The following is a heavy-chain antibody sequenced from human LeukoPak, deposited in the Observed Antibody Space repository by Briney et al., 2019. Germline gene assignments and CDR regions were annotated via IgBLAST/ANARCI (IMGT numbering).Heavy chain of an antibody. Sequence: GGSLRLSCAAPGFTFTSYWMHWVRQAPGKGLVWVSRINSDGSTRGHADSVKGRFTISRDNAKNTLYLQMNSLRAEDTAVYYCARGVYYDSSGYYNPLNFDYWGQGTLVTVSS. CDR3: ARGVYYDSSGYYNPLNFDY. J-gene: IGHJ4*02. CDR1: GFTFTSYW. V-gene: IGHV3-74*01. CDR2: INSDGSTR. D-gene: IGHD3-22*01.